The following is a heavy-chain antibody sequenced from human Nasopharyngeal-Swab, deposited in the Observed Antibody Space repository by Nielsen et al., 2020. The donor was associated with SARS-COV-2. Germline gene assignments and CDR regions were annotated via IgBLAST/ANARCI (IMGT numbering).Heavy chain of an antibody. D-gene: IGHD5-12*01. CDR2: IYYSGST. CDR3: ASGVYSGFGYYYYGMDV. J-gene: IGHJ6*02. Sequence: WIRQPPGKGLEWIGYIYYSGSTNYNPSLKSRVTISVDMSKNQFSLKLSSVTAADTAVYYCASGVYSGFGYYYYGMDVWGQGTTVTVSS. V-gene: IGHV4-59*01.